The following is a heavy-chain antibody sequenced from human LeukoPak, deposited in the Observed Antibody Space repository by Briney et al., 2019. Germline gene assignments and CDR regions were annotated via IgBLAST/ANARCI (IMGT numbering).Heavy chain of an antibody. CDR3: ARLAAMVPYYYYGMDV. CDR1: GYSFTSYW. Sequence: GESLKIPCKGSGYSFTSYWIGWVRQMPGKGLEWMGIIYPDDSETRNSPSFQGQVTISADKSISTAYLQWSSLKASDTAMYYCARLAAMVPYYYYGMDVWGQGTTVTVSS. D-gene: IGHD5-18*01. CDR2: IYPDDSET. J-gene: IGHJ6*02. V-gene: IGHV5-51*01.